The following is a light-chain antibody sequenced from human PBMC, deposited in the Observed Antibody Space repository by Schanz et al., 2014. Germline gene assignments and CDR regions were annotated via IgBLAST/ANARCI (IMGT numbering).Light chain of an antibody. CDR3: CSYADALYV. V-gene: IGLV2-14*01. CDR2: DVR. CDR1: SSDVGGYNF. J-gene: IGLJ1*01. Sequence: QSALTQPASVSGSPGQSITISCTGTSSDVGGYNFVSWYQQHPGKAPKLMIHDVRNRPSGVSNRFSGSKSGNTASLTISGLQAEDEADYYCCSYADALYVFGTGTKLTVL.